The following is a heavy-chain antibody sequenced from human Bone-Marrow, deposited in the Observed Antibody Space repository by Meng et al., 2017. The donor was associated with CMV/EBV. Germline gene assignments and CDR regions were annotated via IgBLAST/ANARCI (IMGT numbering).Heavy chain of an antibody. CDR3: ARDKVHYDFWSGIPYYGMDV. Sequence: SAKVFCKDSGGTFSSYTISWVRPAPGQGLEWRGRIIPILGIANYAQKFQGRVTITADKSTSTAYMELSSLRSEDTAVYYCARDKVHYDFWSGIPYYGMDVWGQGTTVSVSS. CDR2: IIPILGIA. J-gene: IGHJ6*02. CDR1: GGTFSSYT. V-gene: IGHV1-69*04. D-gene: IGHD3-3*01.